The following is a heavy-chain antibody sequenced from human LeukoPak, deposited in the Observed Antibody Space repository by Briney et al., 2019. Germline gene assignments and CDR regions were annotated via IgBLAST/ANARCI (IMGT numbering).Heavy chain of an antibody. V-gene: IGHV3-66*01. J-gene: IGHJ4*01. CDR2: IYSGGST. CDR1: EFSVGSNY. Sequence: PGGSLRLSCAASEFSVGSNYMTWVRQAPGKGLEWVSLIYSGGSTYYADSVKGRFTISRDNSKNTLYLQMNSLRAEDTAVYYCAKDGVGATNHFDYWGHGTLVTVSS. D-gene: IGHD1-26*01. CDR3: AKDGVGATNHFDY.